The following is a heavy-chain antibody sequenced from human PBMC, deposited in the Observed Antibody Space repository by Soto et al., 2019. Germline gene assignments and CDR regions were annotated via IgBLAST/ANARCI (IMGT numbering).Heavy chain of an antibody. V-gene: IGHV1-69*13. CDR3: ARDEGCGGYCTNGVSSPDYYYGMDV. Sequence: SVKVSCKASGGTFSSYAISWVRQAPGQGLEWMGGIIPIFGTANYAQKFQGRVTITADESTSTAYMELSSLRSEDTAVYYCARDEGCGGYCTNGVSSPDYYYGMDVWGQGTTVTVSS. D-gene: IGHD2-8*01. J-gene: IGHJ6*02. CDR2: IIPIFGTA. CDR1: GGTFSSYA.